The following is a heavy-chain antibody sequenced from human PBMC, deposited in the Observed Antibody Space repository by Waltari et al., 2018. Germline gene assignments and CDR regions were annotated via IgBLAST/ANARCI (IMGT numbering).Heavy chain of an antibody. CDR2: VRGTGKP. Sequence: GGWARRPPGKGREWIEQVRGTGKPNYNPSLDSRVTISIDTSNNHISLMLASVTAADTAVYYCARDRGRGLYLDSWGQGTLVTVSP. D-gene: IGHD2-15*01. CDR3: ARDRGRGLYLDS. V-gene: IGHV4-4*02. J-gene: IGHJ4*02.